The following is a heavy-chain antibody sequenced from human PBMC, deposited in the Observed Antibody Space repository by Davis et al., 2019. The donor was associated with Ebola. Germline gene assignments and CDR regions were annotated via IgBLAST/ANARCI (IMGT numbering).Heavy chain of an antibody. Sequence: SETLSLTCTVSGGSISSSYWSWIRQPPGKGLEWIGYIYYSGSTNYNPSLKSRVTISVDTSKNQFSLKLSSVTAADTAVYYCARGPPVDTAMGYRSLPDGMDVWGKGTTVTVSS. J-gene: IGHJ6*04. CDR3: ARGPPVDTAMGYRSLPDGMDV. CDR2: IYYSGST. CDR1: GGSISSSY. V-gene: IGHV4-59*01. D-gene: IGHD5-18*01.